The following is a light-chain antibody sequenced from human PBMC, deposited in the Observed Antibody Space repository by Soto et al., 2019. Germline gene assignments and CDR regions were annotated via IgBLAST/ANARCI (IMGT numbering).Light chain of an antibody. Sequence: QSALTQPPSASGSPGQSVTISCTGTSSDVGGYNYVSWYQQHPGKAPKPMIYEVTKRPSGVPDRFSGSKSGNTASLTVSGLQAEDEADYFCSSFAGTIFYVFGTGTKVNVL. CDR2: EVT. CDR3: SSFAGTIFYV. V-gene: IGLV2-8*01. J-gene: IGLJ1*01. CDR1: SSDVGGYNY.